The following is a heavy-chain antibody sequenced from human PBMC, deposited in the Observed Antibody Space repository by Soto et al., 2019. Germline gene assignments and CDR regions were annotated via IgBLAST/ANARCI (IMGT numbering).Heavy chain of an antibody. CDR2: IWYDGSHK. CDR3: ARAVGPFDY. Sequence: QVQLVESGGGVVQPGRSLRLSCAASGFTFSTYGMHWVRQAPGMGLEWVAVIWYDGSHKDYADSVKGRFTISRDNSKNTLDLQMRSLRVEDTAVYYCARAVGPFDYWGQGTLVTVSS. J-gene: IGHJ4*02. D-gene: IGHD1-26*01. V-gene: IGHV3-33*01. CDR1: GFTFSTYG.